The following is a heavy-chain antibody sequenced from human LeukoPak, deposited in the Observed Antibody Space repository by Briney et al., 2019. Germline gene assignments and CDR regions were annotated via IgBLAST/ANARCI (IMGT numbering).Heavy chain of an antibody. J-gene: IGHJ4*02. CDR1: GYSISSGYY. CDR3: ARGGGVIAAAGTFDY. Sequence: SETLSLTCTVSGYSISSGYYWGWIRPPPGKGLEWIGSIYHSGSTYYNPSLKSRVTISVDTSKNQFSLKLSSVTAADTAVYYCARGGGVIAAAGTFDYWGQGTLVTVSS. V-gene: IGHV4-38-2*02. D-gene: IGHD6-13*01. CDR2: IYHSGST.